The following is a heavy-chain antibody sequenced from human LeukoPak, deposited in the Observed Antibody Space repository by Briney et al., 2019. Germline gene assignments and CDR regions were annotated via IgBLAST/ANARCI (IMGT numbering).Heavy chain of an antibody. CDR3: AKNGDRGAYCTGGTCYPYFYYYMDV. V-gene: IGHV3-7*03. Sequence: GGSLRLSCAASRFTFSSYWMSWVRQAPGKGLEWVANIKQDGTEKYYVDSVKGRFTISRDNAKNSLYLQMNSLRAEDTAIYYCAKNGDRGAYCTGGTCYPYFYYYMDVWGKGTTVTI. D-gene: IGHD2-15*01. CDR2: IKQDGTEK. J-gene: IGHJ6*03. CDR1: RFTFSSYW.